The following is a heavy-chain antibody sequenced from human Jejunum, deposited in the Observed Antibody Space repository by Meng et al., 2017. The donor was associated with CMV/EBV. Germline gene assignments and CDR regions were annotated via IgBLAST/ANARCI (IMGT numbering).Heavy chain of an antibody. J-gene: IGHJ3*02. CDR3: ARGAFDI. CDR1: GDSIIGHY. D-gene: IGHD1-26*01. Sequence: QVQLQESGPGLVKPSETLSLTCSVSGDSIIGHYWSWIRQPPGRGPEWIANIYHSGSTDYSPSLKSRVTMSIDTSKNQFSLNLTSVTAADTAVYYCARGAFDIWGRGTMVSVSS. V-gene: IGHV4-59*11. CDR2: IYHSGST.